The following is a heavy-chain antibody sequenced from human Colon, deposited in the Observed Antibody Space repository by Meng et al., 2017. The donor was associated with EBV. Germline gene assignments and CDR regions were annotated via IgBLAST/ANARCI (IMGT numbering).Heavy chain of an antibody. D-gene: IGHD6-19*01. V-gene: IGHV4-31*03. CDR2: IYYSGST. CDR1: GGSVSSVGYY. CDR3: ARVSSGWDYFDY. Sequence: RQESGPGRGKPSHALSLTCTVSGGSVSSVGYYWTWIRQHPGKGLEWFGHIYYSGSTFYNPSLKRRVIISIDTSKNQFSLNLRSVTAADTAVYYCARVSSGWDYFDYWGQGTLVTVSS. J-gene: IGHJ4*02.